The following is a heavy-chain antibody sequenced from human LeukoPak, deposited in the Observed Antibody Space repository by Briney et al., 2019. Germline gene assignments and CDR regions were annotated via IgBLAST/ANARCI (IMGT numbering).Heavy chain of an antibody. Sequence: SQTLSLTCTVSGGSISGGAYYWSWIRQHPGKGLEWIGYIYYSGSTYYNPSLKSRVTISVDTSKNQFSLKLSSVTAADTAVYYCARVLAAAGTDYWGQGTLVTVSS. CDR1: GGSISGGAYY. CDR2: IYYSGST. J-gene: IGHJ4*02. D-gene: IGHD6-13*01. V-gene: IGHV4-31*03. CDR3: ARVLAAAGTDY.